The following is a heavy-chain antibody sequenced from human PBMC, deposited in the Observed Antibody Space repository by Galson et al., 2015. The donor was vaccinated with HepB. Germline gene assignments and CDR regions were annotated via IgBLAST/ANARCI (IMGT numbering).Heavy chain of an antibody. CDR2: INAGNGNT. CDR1: GYTFTSYA. J-gene: IGHJ4*02. V-gene: IGHV1-3*01. Sequence: SVKVSCKASGYTFTSYAMHWVRQAPGQRLEWMGWINAGNGNTKYSQKFQGRVTITRDTSASTAYMELSSLRSEDTAVYYCARGEDDYIWGSYRPSFDYWGQGTLVTVSS. D-gene: IGHD3-16*02. CDR3: ARGEDDYIWGSYRPSFDY.